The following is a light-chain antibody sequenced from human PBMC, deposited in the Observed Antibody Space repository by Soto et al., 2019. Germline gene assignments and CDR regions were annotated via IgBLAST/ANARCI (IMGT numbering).Light chain of an antibody. CDR3: SSNTSSSTLV. Sequence: QSALTQPASVSGSPGQSITISCTGTSSDVGGYNYVSWYQQHPGKAPKLMIYDVSNRPSGVSNRFSGSKSGNTASLTISGLQAEDEADYYCSSNTSSSTLVCGGGTKLTVL. CDR1: SSDVGGYNY. V-gene: IGLV2-14*01. J-gene: IGLJ2*01. CDR2: DVS.